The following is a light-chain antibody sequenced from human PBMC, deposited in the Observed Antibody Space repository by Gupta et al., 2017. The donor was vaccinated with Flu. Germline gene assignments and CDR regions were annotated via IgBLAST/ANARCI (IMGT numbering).Light chain of an antibody. Sequence: EIVLTQSPATLSLSPGDRATLSCRASQSVSSYLAWYQQKPGQAPRLLIYDASNRATGIPARFSGSGSGTDFTFTISSLEPEDFAVYYCQQRSNWPYTFGRGTKLEIK. CDR1: QSVSSY. V-gene: IGKV3-11*01. CDR3: QQRSNWPYT. J-gene: IGKJ2*01. CDR2: DAS.